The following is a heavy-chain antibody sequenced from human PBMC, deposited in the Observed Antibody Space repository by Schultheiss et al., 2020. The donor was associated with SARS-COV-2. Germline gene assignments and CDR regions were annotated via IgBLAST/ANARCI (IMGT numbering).Heavy chain of an antibody. D-gene: IGHD1-26*01. V-gene: IGHV3-23*01. Sequence: GGSLRLSCAASGFTFSSSAMSWVRQAPGKGLEWVSTISGSGGSTYYADSVKGRFTISRDNSKNTLYLQMNSLRAEDTAVYYCAKVALYSGSPFKAGWGQGTLVTVSS. J-gene: IGHJ4*02. CDR1: GFTFSSSA. CDR2: ISGSGGST. CDR3: AKVALYSGSPFKAG.